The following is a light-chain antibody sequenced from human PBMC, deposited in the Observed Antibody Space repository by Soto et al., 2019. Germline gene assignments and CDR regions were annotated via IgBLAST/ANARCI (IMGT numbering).Light chain of an antibody. CDR1: QSISNN. V-gene: IGKV3D-15*01. J-gene: IGKJ5*01. CDR3: QQYNNWPIT. Sequence: EIVMTQSPATLSVSPGERATLSCRASQSISNNLAWYQQKPGQAPRLLIYGASNRATGIPARFSGSGSGTEFNHTISSLQSEDFAIYYCQQYNNWPITFGQGTRLEI. CDR2: GAS.